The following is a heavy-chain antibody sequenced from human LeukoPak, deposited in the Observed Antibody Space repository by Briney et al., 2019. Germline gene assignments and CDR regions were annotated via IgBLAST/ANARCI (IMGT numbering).Heavy chain of an antibody. Sequence: SETLPLTCTVSGGSISSSSYYWGWIRQPPGKGLEWIGSIYYSGSTYYNPSLKSRVTISVDTSKNQFSLKLSSVTAADTAVYYCARAPPGFARHWGQGTLVTVSS. J-gene: IGHJ4*02. CDR2: IYYSGST. V-gene: IGHV4-39*07. CDR3: ARAPPGFARH. D-gene: IGHD3-10*01. CDR1: GGSISSSSYY.